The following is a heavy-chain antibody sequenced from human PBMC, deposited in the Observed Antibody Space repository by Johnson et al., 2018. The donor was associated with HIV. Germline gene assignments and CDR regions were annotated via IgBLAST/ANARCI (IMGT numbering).Heavy chain of an antibody. CDR2: ISGSDGAI. Sequence: QVQLVESGGGSVKPGESLKISCEASGFSDSYMNWIRQAPGKGLEWVSYISGSDGAIWYAASVKGRFTVSRDNAKNSFYLQMNSLRAEYTAVYYCARSVNAGRPFDIWGQGTMVTVSS. D-gene: IGHD2-8*01. J-gene: IGHJ3*02. CDR1: GFSDSY. CDR3: ARSVNAGRPFDI. V-gene: IGHV3-11*04.